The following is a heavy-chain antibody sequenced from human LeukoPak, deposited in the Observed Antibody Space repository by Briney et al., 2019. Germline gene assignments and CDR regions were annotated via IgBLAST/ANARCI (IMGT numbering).Heavy chain of an antibody. J-gene: IGHJ4*02. D-gene: IGHD5-12*01. Sequence: ASVKVSCKASGYTFTRFPIHWVRQAPGQGLEWMGWINVGNGDTQYSRKFQGRVSLTRDTSASTAYMELSSLRSEDTAVYYCARVLARTYLDFWGQGTLVTVSS. CDR3: ARVLARTYLDF. CDR2: INVGNGDT. CDR1: GYTFTRFP. V-gene: IGHV1-3*01.